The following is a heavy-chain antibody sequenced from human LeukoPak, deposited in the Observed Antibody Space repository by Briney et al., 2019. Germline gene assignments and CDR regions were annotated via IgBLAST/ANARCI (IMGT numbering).Heavy chain of an antibody. CDR2: ISASGGST. V-gene: IGHV3-23*01. D-gene: IGHD3-16*02. CDR1: GFTFSSFA. Sequence: GGSLRLSCAASGFTFSSFAMSWVRQAPGKGLEWISVISASGGSTYYADSVKGRFTISRDNSKNTLHLQINSLRAEDTAVYYCAKGISIYSYFDNWGQGTLVTVSS. CDR3: AKGISIYSYFDN. J-gene: IGHJ4*02.